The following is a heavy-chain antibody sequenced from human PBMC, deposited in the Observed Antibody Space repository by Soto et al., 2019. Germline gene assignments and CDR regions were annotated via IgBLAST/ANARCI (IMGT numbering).Heavy chain of an antibody. Sequence: CVFMRIPCKGSGCNFINYWSGWVRKKIGKGLEWIGIIYPGDSDPRYSPSFQGQVTISADKSISTAYLQWSSLKASDTAMYYCARLLGYCSSTSCYSISGYYYYMDVWGKGTTVTVSS. J-gene: IGHJ6*03. CDR1: GCNFINYW. CDR3: ARLLGYCSSTSCYSISGYYYYMDV. CDR2: IYPGDSDP. V-gene: IGHV5-51*01. D-gene: IGHD2-2*01.